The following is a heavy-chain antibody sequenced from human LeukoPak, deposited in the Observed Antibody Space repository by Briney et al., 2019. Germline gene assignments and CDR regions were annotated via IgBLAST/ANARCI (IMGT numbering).Heavy chain of an antibody. J-gene: IGHJ6*02. CDR3: ARNCSSTSCYPHYYYYYGMDV. CDR1: GFTFSSYA. Sequence: GGSLRLSCAASGFTFSSYAMSWVRQAPGKGLEWVSYISSSSSTIYYADSVKGRFTISRDNAKNSLYLQMNSLRDEDTAVYYCARNCSSTSCYPHYYYYYGMDVWGQGTTVTVSS. D-gene: IGHD2-2*01. V-gene: IGHV3-48*02. CDR2: ISSSSSTI.